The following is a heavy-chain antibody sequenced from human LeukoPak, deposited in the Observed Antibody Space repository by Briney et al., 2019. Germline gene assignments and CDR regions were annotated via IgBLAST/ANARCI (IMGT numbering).Heavy chain of an antibody. CDR3: AREEGATYDY. Sequence: SETLSLTCTVSGDFITAYYWSWIRQPPGKGLEWIGYVYYSGSTEYNPSLKSRVTMSVDTSKNQFSLKLSSVTAADTAVYYCAREEGATYDYWGQGTLVTVSS. CDR1: GDFITAYY. J-gene: IGHJ4*02. V-gene: IGHV4-59*12. D-gene: IGHD1-26*01. CDR2: VYYSGST.